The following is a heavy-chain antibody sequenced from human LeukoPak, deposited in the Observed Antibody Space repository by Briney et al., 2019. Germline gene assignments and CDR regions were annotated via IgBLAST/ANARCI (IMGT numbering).Heavy chain of an antibody. CDR1: GGSISSYY. J-gene: IGHJ6*03. CDR3: ARESVLRYFDWSKAYYYYYMDV. V-gene: IGHV4-59*01. D-gene: IGHD3-9*01. Sequence: SETLSLTCTVSGGSISSYYWSWIRQPPGKGLEWIGYIYYSESTNYNPSLKSRVTISVDTSKDQFSLKLSSVTAADTAVYYCARESVLRYFDWSKAYYYYYMDVWGKGTTVTVSS. CDR2: IYYSEST.